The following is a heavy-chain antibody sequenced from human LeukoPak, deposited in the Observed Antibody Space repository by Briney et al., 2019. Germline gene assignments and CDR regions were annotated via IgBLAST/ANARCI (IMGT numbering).Heavy chain of an antibody. D-gene: IGHD2-15*01. Sequence: GGSLRLSCAASGFTFSSYAMHWVRQAPGKGLEWVAVISYDGSNKYYADSVKGRFTISRDNSKNTLYLQMNSLRAEDTAVYYCAKDALSKWWVTLPLRYYYYGMDVWGQGTTVTVSS. CDR3: AKDALSKWWVTLPLRYYYYGMDV. CDR2: ISYDGSNK. V-gene: IGHV3-30-3*01. CDR1: GFTFSSYA. J-gene: IGHJ6*02.